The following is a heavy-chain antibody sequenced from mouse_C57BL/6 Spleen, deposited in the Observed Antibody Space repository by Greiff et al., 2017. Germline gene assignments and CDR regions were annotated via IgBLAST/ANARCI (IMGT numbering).Heavy chain of an antibody. V-gene: IGHV3-1*01. CDR2: ISYSGST. CDR1: GYSITSGYD. CDR3: ARRSYDYDGPFDV. D-gene: IGHD2-4*01. Sequence: EVQLQESGPGMVKPSQSLSLTCTVTGYSITSGYDWHWIRHFPGNKLEWMGYISYSGSTNYNPSLKSRISITHDTSKNHFFLKLNSVTTEDTATYYCARRSYDYDGPFDVWGTGTTVTVSS. J-gene: IGHJ1*03.